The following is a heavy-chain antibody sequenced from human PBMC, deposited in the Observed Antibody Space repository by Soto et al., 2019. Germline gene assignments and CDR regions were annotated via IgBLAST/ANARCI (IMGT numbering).Heavy chain of an antibody. CDR1: GGTFNSYA. Sequence: QVQLVQSGAEAKKPGSSVKVSCKASGGTFNSYAISWVRQAPGQGLEWMGGIIPIFGTANYAPKFQGRVTITADESTSTAYMGLSSLRSEDTAVYYCVAGPGGDYVSYFDYWGQGTLVTVSS. CDR3: VAGPGGDYVSYFDY. V-gene: IGHV1-69*01. D-gene: IGHD4-17*01. CDR2: IIPIFGTA. J-gene: IGHJ4*02.